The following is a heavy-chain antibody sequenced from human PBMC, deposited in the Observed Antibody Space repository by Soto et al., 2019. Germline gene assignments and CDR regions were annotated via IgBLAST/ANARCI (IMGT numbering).Heavy chain of an antibody. CDR1: GGSISGFY. J-gene: IGHJ4*02. CDR3: ARTSQLPKYYFDY. CDR2: IYYSGST. V-gene: IGHV4-59*12. Sequence: SETLSLTCTVSGGSISGFYWSWIRQPPGKGLEWIGYIYYSGSTNYNPSLKSRVTISVDTSKNQFSLKLTSVTAADTAVYYCARTSQLPKYYFDYWGQGTLVTVSS. D-gene: IGHD2-2*01.